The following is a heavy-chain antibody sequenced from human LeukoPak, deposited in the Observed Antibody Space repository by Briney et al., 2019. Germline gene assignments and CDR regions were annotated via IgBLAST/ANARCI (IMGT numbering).Heavy chain of an antibody. Sequence: GGSLRLSCAASGFTFSSYWMTWVRQAPGKGLEWVANIKQDGSERNYVDSVKGRFTISRDNAKNSLYLQINTLRDEDTAVYYCATGAGCGYWGQGTLVTVSS. J-gene: IGHJ4*02. CDR3: ATGAGCGY. V-gene: IGHV3-7*03. D-gene: IGHD6-19*01. CDR2: IKQDGSER. CDR1: GFTFSSYW.